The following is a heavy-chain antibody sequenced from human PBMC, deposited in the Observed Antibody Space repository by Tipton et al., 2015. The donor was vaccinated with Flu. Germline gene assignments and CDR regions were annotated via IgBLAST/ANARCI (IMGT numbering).Heavy chain of an antibody. D-gene: IGHD3-22*01. CDR2: IHTSGST. CDR1: GGSISSGSYY. V-gene: IGHV4-61*02. CDR3: AREGFDSSGYRAGDAFDI. J-gene: IGHJ3*02. Sequence: TLSLTCTVSGGSISSGSYYWSWIRRPAGKGLEWIGRIHTSGSTNYNPSLKSRVTISVDTSKNQFSLKLSSVTAADTAVYYCAREGFDSSGYRAGDAFDIWGQGTMVTVSS.